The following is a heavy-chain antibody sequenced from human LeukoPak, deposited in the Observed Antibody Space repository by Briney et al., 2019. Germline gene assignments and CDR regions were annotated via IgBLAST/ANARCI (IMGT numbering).Heavy chain of an antibody. J-gene: IGHJ3*02. CDR1: GGSITNNNYY. D-gene: IGHD5-12*01. CDR3: ARHTRPGCSGYENAFDI. CDR2: LYYSGRT. V-gene: IGHV4-39*01. Sequence: SETLSLTCTVPGGSITNNNYYWDWIRQPPGKWLEWIVDLYYSGRTHYNPSLKSRVTLSVDTSKNQFSMTLNSVTAADTAVYYCARHTRPGCSGYENAFDIWGQGTMVTVSS.